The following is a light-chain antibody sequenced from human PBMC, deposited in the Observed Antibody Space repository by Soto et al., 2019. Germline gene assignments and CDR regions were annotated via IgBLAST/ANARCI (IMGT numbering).Light chain of an antibody. J-gene: IGKJ1*01. CDR3: LQHNTLWT. V-gene: IGKV1-17*01. Sequence: DIQMTQSPSSQSASVGDRVTITCRASQDIRSDLGWYQQKPGNAPKRLIYAASSLQSGVPSRFSGSGSGTEFTLTISSLQPEDFATYYCLQHNTLWTFGQGTKVDIK. CDR2: AAS. CDR1: QDIRSD.